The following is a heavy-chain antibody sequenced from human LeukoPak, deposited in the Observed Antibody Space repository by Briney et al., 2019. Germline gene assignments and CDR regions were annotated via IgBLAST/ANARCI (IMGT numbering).Heavy chain of an antibody. CDR3: ARDRGISDNYYYYMDV. CDR1: GGTFSSYA. J-gene: IGHJ6*03. Sequence: EASVKVSCKASGGTFSSYAISWVRQAPGQGPEWMGGIIPIFGTANYAQKFQGRVTITTDESTSTAYMELSSLRSEDTAVYYCARDRGISDNYYYYMDVWGKGTTVTVSS. D-gene: IGHD3-10*01. V-gene: IGHV1-69*05. CDR2: IIPIFGTA.